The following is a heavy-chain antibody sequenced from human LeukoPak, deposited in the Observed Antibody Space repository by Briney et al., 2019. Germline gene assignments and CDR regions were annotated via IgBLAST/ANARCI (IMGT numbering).Heavy chain of an antibody. CDR2: ISHDGYST. V-gene: IGHV3-7*01. Sequence: GESLRLSCVASGFYFNPYWMAWVRQAPGKGLEWVATISHDGYSTFYVDSVRGRFSISRDDAQNSLFLQMSSLRVDDMAVYYCAREYYSSFDYWGQGALVTVSS. CDR3: AREYYSSFDY. D-gene: IGHD2-21*01. CDR1: GFYFNPYW. J-gene: IGHJ4*02.